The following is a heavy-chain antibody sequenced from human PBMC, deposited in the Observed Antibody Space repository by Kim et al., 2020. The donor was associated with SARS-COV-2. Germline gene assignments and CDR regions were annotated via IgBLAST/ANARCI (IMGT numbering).Heavy chain of an antibody. CDR3: AGLGGITIFWVVTQRNW. V-gene: IGHV3-21*01. CDR2: ISSYGSYI. Sequence: GGSLRLSCAASGFTFSSYTMNWVRQAPGKGLEWVSSISSYGSYIYYADSLKGRFTISRDNAKNSLYLQMNSLRAEDTAGYYCAGLGGITIFWVVTQRNW. J-gene: IGHJ5*01. CDR1: GFTFSSYT. D-gene: IGHD3-3*01.